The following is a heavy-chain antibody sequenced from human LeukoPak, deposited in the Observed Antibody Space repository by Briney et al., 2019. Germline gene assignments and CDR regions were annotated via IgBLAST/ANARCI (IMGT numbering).Heavy chain of an antibody. CDR3: ARHYLGSGSEDY. Sequence: ASVKVSLKASVYSFSSFGITWVRQPPAQGLEWMGWISRHNGNTDYAQRFRGRVTLTIDTSTTTADMEGRGLIPDDTAVYYCARHYLGSGSEDYGGQGTLVSVSS. CDR1: VYSFSSFG. V-gene: IGHV1-18*01. D-gene: IGHD3-10*01. J-gene: IGHJ4*02. CDR2: ISRHNGNT.